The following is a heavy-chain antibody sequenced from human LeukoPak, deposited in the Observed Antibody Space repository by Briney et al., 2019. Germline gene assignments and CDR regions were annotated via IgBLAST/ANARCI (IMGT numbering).Heavy chain of an antibody. CDR1: GYTFTSYY. CDR3: ARSIAVAGTPEEYFQH. Sequence: ASVKVSCKASGYTFTSYYMHWVRQAHGEGLERMGIINPSGGSTSYAQKFQGRVTMTRDTSTSTVYMELSSLRSEDTAVYYCARSIAVAGTPEEYFQHWGQGTLVTVSS. CDR2: INPSGGST. J-gene: IGHJ1*01. V-gene: IGHV1-46*01. D-gene: IGHD6-19*01.